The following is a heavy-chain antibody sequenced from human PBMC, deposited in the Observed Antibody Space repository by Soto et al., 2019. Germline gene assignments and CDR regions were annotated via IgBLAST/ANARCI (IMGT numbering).Heavy chain of an antibody. CDR2: ISSTTNYI. CDR1: GFTFTRYS. V-gene: IGHV3-21*06. CDR3: ARESEDLTSNFDY. J-gene: IGHJ4*02. Sequence: LRLSCAASGFTFTRYSMNWVRLAPGKGLEWVSSISSTTNYIYYGDSMKGRFTISRDNAKNSLYLGMNSLRAEDTAVYYCARESEDLTSNFDYWGQGTLVTVSS.